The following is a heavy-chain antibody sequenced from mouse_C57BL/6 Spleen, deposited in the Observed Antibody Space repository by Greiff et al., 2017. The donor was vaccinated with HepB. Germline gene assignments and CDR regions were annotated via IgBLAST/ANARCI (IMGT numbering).Heavy chain of an antibody. CDR1: GYSFTGYY. Sequence: VQLKESGPELVKPGASVKISCKASGYSFTGYYMNWVKQSPEKSLEWIGEINPSTGGTTYNQKFKAKATLTVDKSSSTAYMQLKSLTSEDSAVYYCARDDGGYFDYWGQGTTLTVSS. CDR3: ARDDGGYFDY. CDR2: INPSTGGT. J-gene: IGHJ2*01. D-gene: IGHD2-12*01. V-gene: IGHV1-42*01.